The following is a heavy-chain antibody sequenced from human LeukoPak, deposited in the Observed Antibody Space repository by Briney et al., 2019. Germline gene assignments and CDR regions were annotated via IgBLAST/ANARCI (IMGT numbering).Heavy chain of an antibody. J-gene: IGHJ3*02. V-gene: IGHV3-48*01. CDR3: ARERDEAFDI. CDR1: GFTFSTYS. Sequence: GGSLRLSCAASGFTFSTYSLNWVRQAPGKGLEWVSHISSSSTTIYYADSVKGRFTISRDNAKNSLYLQMNSLRAEDTAVYYCARERDEAFDIWGQGTMVTVSS. CDR2: ISSSSTTI.